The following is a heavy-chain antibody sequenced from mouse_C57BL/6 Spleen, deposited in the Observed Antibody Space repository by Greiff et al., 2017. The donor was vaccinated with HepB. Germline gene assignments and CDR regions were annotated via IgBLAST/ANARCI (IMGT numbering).Heavy chain of an antibody. Sequence: EVKLMESGGGLVKPGGSLKLSCAASGFTFSSYAMSWVRQTPEKRLEWVATISDGGSYTYYPDNVKGRFTISRDNAKNNLYLQMSHLKSEDTAMYYCARGGTVVATVDYWGQGTTLTVSS. CDR2: ISDGGSYT. CDR1: GFTFSSYA. V-gene: IGHV5-4*03. CDR3: ARGGTVVATVDY. J-gene: IGHJ2*01. D-gene: IGHD1-1*01.